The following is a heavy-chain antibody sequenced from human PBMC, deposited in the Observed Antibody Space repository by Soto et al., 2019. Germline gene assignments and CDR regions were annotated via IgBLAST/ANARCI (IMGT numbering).Heavy chain of an antibody. CDR2: IYHSGST. CDR3: ARAPGTPDAFDI. CDR1: SGSISSSNW. Sequence: SQTLSLTCAVSSGSISSSNWWSWVRQPPGKGLEWIGEIYHSGSTNYNPSLKSRVTISVDKSKNQFSLKLSSVTAADTAVYYCARAPGTPDAFDIWGQGTMVKVSS. V-gene: IGHV4-4*02. D-gene: IGHD1-1*01. J-gene: IGHJ3*02.